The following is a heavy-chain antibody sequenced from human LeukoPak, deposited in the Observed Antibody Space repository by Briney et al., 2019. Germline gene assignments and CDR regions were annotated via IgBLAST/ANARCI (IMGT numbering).Heavy chain of an antibody. CDR1: GFTFSSYE. J-gene: IGHJ4*02. CDR2: ISSSGNTI. CDR3: ARDPGSGSFDY. V-gene: IGHV3-48*03. D-gene: IGHD3-10*01. Sequence: GGSLRLSCAASGFTFSSYEMNWVRQAPGKGLEWVSYISSSGNTIYYADSVKGRFTISRDNAKNSLYLQMNSLRAEDTAVYYCARDPGSGSFDYWGQGTLVTVSS.